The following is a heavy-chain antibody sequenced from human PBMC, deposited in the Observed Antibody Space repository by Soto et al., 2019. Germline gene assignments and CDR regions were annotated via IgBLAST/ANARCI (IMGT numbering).Heavy chain of an antibody. D-gene: IGHD3-16*01. CDR1: GFTFSSYS. V-gene: IGHV3-21*01. CDR3: ARDLWAVRYFDY. CDR2: ISSSSSYI. J-gene: IGHJ4*02. Sequence: SLRLSCAASGFTFSSYSMNWVRQAPGKGLEWVSSISSSSSYIYYADSVKGRFTISRDNAKNSLYLQMNSLRAEDTAVYYCARDLWAVRYFDYWGQGTLVTVSS.